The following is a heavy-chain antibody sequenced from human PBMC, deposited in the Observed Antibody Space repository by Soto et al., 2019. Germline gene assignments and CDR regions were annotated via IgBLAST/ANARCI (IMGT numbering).Heavy chain of an antibody. D-gene: IGHD6-13*01. CDR3: ARVGIAASNSWLDP. CDR2: IISIFGTA. J-gene: IGHJ5*02. CDR1: GGSFSNYA. Sequence: SVKVSCKASGGSFSNYAICWLEQAPGQGLEWMGGIISIFGTANYAQKFQGRVTRTADESTSTAYMELSGLRSEATAVYYCARVGIAASNSWLDPWGQGTLVTVSS. V-gene: IGHV1-69*13.